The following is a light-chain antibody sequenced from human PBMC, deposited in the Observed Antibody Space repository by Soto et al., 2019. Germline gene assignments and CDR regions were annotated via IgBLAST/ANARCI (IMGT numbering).Light chain of an antibody. J-gene: IGKJ3*01. Sequence: EIVLTQSPATLSLSPGERATRCCRAIQSVSNTYLAWYQQKPGQAPRLLIYDASSRATGIPDRFSGSGSGTDFTLTISRLEPEDFAVYYCQQYGRSPGLFTFGPGTKVDIK. V-gene: IGKV3-20*01. CDR3: QQYGRSPGLFT. CDR1: QSVSNTY. CDR2: DAS.